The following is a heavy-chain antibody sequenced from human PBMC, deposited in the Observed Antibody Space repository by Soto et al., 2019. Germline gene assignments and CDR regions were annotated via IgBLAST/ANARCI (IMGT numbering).Heavy chain of an antibody. V-gene: IGHV3-74*01. CDR2: IRSDST. D-gene: IGHD6-19*01. Sequence: EVQLVESGGGLVQPGGSLRLSCAASGFTFSYYWMHWVRQAPGKGLVWVSRIRSDSTAYADSVKGRFTISRDNAKNTLYLKMNSLRAEDKAVYYCVRGRSRGWDYYLDYWGPGTLVPVSS. CDR3: VRGRSRGWDYYLDY. J-gene: IGHJ4*02. CDR1: GFTFSYYW.